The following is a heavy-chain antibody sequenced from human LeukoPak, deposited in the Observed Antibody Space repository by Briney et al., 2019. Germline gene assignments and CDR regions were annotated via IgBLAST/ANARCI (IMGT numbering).Heavy chain of an antibody. CDR3: ALDCSGGSCYVAY. CDR1: GFTFSSYS. V-gene: IGHV3-21*01. Sequence: PGGSLRLSCAASGFTFSSYSMNWVRQAPGKGLDWVSSISSSSSYIYCADSVRGRFTISRDNAKNSLYLQMNSLRAEDTAVYYCALDCSGGSCYVAYWGQGTLVTVSS. J-gene: IGHJ4*02. CDR2: ISSSSSYI. D-gene: IGHD2-15*01.